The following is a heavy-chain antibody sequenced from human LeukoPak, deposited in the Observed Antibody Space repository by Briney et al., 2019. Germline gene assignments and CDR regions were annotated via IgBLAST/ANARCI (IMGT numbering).Heavy chain of an antibody. Sequence: PSETLSLTCTVSGGSISSSSYYWGWIRQPPGKGLEWIGSIDHSGSTYYNPSLKSRVTTSVDTSKNQFSLKLTSVTAADTAVYYCARGGKWLYYFDYWGQGTLVTVSS. V-gene: IGHV4-39*07. CDR1: GGSISSSSYY. CDR3: ARGGKWLYYFDY. J-gene: IGHJ4*02. D-gene: IGHD6-19*01. CDR2: IDHSGST.